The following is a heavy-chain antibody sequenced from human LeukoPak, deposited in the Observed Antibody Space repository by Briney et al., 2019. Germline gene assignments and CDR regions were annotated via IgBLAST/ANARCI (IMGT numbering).Heavy chain of an antibody. CDR2: IYYSGST. CDR3: ARGDYSDACDL. J-gene: IGHJ3*01. CDR1: DGSIGSSSYY. D-gene: IGHD2-21*01. V-gene: IGHV4-39*07. Sequence: SETLSLTCTVSDGSIGSSSYYWGWIRQSPGKGLEWIANIYYSGSTYYNPSLNGRVTMSLDTSTNQFSLKLSSVTAADTAVYSCARGDYSDACDLWGQGTLVTVSS.